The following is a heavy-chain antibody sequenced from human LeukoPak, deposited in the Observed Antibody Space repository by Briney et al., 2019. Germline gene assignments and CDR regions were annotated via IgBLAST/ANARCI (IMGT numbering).Heavy chain of an antibody. J-gene: IGHJ3*02. CDR1: GGSISNYY. CDR3: ARGGSSGWTAHDAFDI. CDR2: ISPSGST. D-gene: IGHD6-19*01. V-gene: IGHV4-4*07. Sequence: PSETLSLTCTVSGGSISNYYWSWIRQPAGKGLEWIGRISPSGSTKYNPSLKSRVTMSGDTSKNQFSLKLSSVTAADTAVYYCARGGSSGWTAHDAFDIWGPGTMVTVSS.